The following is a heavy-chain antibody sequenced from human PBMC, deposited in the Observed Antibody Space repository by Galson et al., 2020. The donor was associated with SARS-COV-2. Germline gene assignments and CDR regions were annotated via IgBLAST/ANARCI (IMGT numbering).Heavy chain of an antibody. V-gene: IGHV4-59*08. CDR3: SRLILGSYGTHYFEY. Sequence: LSLTCTVSGGSITSWYWSWIRQSPGKGLEYLGYIYYGGSSNYNPSLKSRVTISADTSRNQFSLKRSSVTAADTAVYYCSRLILGSYGTHYFEYWGQGALVTVSS. D-gene: IGHD1-26*01. CDR1: GGSITSWY. CDR2: IYYGGSS. J-gene: IGHJ4*02.